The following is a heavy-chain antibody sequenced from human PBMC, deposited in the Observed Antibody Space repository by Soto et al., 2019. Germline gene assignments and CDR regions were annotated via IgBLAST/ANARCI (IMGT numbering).Heavy chain of an antibody. V-gene: IGHV3-23*01. CDR2: ISGAGDST. CDR1: GFTFSSYA. J-gene: IGHJ4*02. D-gene: IGHD4-17*01. Sequence: EVQLLESGGGLVQPGETLRLSCAASGFTFSSYAMNWVRQAPGKGPERVSFISGAGDSTYYADSVKGRFTISRDNSRNTLYLQMNSLRAEDTAIYYCAKRAGDGYLDYWGQGTLVTVSS. CDR3: AKRAGDGYLDY.